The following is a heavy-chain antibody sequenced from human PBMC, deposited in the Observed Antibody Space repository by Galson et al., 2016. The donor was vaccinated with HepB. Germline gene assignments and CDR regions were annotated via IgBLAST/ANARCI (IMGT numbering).Heavy chain of an antibody. J-gene: IGHJ4*02. CDR1: GYTFTSYG. CDR2: ISAYTGNT. V-gene: IGHV1-18*01. D-gene: IGHD3-22*01. CDR3: ARVNTFAHYYDSSGYYVDF. Sequence: SVKVSCKASGYTFTSYGISWVRQAPGQGLEWMGWISAYTGNTNHAQKFQARLTMTADTSTSTAYMELRSLRSDDTAFYYCARVNTFAHYYDSSGYYVDFWGQGTLVTVSS.